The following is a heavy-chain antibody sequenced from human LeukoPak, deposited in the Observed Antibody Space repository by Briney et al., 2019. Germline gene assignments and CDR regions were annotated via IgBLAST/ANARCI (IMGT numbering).Heavy chain of an antibody. D-gene: IGHD4-17*01. CDR1: GGSFSGYY. V-gene: IGHV4-34*01. Sequence: SETLSLTCAVYGGSFSGYYWSWIRQPPGKGLEWIGEINHSGSTNYNPSLKSRVTISVDTSKNQFSLKLSSVTAADTAVYYCARHRRGYGDYSTPPYYNYYYYMDVWGKGTTVTISS. CDR2: INHSGST. CDR3: ARHRRGYGDYSTPPYYNYYYYMDV. J-gene: IGHJ6*03.